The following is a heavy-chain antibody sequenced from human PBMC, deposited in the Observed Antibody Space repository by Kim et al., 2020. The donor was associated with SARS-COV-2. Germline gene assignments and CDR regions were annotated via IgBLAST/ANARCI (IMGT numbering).Heavy chain of an antibody. V-gene: IGHV4-31*03. D-gene: IGHD3-3*01. CDR1: GGSISSGDYY. CDR2: IYYSGST. J-gene: IGHJ4*02. Sequence: SETLSLTCTVSGGSISSGDYYWSWIRQHPGKGLEWIGYIYYSGSTYYNPSLKSRVTISVDTSKNQFSLKLSSVTAADTAVYYCARAAGSVTIFGVVNIWAFDYWGQGTLVTVSS. CDR3: ARAAGSVTIFGVVNIWAFDY.